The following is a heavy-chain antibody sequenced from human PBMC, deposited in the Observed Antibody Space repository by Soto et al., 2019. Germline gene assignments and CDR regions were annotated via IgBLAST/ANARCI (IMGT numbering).Heavy chain of an antibody. J-gene: IGHJ6*02. D-gene: IGHD2-21*02. V-gene: IGHV3-33*01. Sequence: PGGSLRLSCAASGFTFSSYGMHWVRQAPGKGLERVAVIWYDGSNKYYADSVKGRFTISRDNSKNTLYLQMNSLRAEDTAVYYCARDFLAYCGGDCNGMDVWGQGTTVTVSS. CDR3: ARDFLAYCGGDCNGMDV. CDR2: IWYDGSNK. CDR1: GFTFSSYG.